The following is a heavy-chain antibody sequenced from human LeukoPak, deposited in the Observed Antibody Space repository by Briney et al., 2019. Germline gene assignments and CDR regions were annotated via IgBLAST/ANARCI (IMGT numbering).Heavy chain of an antibody. V-gene: IGHV3-33*08. CDR3: ARDMGLYYDYVWGSLDY. J-gene: IGHJ4*02. D-gene: IGHD3-16*01. Sequence: GGSLRLSCAASGFTFSSYSMNWVRQAPGKGLEWVAVIWYDGSNKYYADSVKGRFTISRDNSKNTLYLQMNSLRAEDTAVYYCARDMGLYYDYVWGSLDYWGQGTLVTVSS. CDR2: IWYDGSNK. CDR1: GFTFSSYS.